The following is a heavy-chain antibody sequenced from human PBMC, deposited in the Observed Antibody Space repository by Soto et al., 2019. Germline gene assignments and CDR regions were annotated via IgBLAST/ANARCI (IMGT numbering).Heavy chain of an antibody. CDR1: GYALDSYD. V-gene: IGHV1-46*02. CDR3: ARDHGNHYPSGMDV. Sequence: VEVGCEVSGYALDSYDIHWVRNARGQGLEWVGIINPSSGSTSYEQKFQGRFNMTRDTSKSTVYMELTSLRSEETAVYYCARDHGNHYPSGMDVWDQGTTVPVSS. CDR2: INPSSGST. D-gene: IGHD4-17*01. J-gene: IGHJ6*02.